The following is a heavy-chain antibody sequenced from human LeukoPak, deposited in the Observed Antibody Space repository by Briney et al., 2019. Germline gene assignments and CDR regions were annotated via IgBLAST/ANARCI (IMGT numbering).Heavy chain of an antibody. CDR1: GFTFSIYW. V-gene: IGHV3-66*01. CDR2: IYSGGST. D-gene: IGHD2-2*02. CDR3: ARYCSSTSCYNGAFDI. J-gene: IGHJ3*02. Sequence: GGSLRLSCAASGFTFSIYWMSWVRQAPGKGLEWVSVIYSGGSTYYADSVKGRFTISRDNSKNTLYLQMNSLRAEDTAVYYCARYCSSTSCYNGAFDIWGRGTMVTVSS.